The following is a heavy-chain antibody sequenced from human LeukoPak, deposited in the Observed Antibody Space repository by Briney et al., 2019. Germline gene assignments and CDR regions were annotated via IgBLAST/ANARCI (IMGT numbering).Heavy chain of an antibody. CDR1: GFTFSSYV. CDR3: ARAIRLGYFDY. D-gene: IGHD6-19*01. CDR2: ISSSSSYI. Sequence: GGSLRLSCAASGFTFSSYVMNWVRQAPGKGLEWVSSISSSSSYIYYADSVKGRFTISRDNAKNSLYLQMNSLRAEDTAVYYCARAIRLGYFDYWGQGTLVTVSS. V-gene: IGHV3-21*01. J-gene: IGHJ4*02.